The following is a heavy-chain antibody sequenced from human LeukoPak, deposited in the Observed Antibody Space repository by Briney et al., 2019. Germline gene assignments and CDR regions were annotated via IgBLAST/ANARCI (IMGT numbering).Heavy chain of an antibody. J-gene: IGHJ3*02. CDR2: ISWNSGSI. V-gene: IGHV3-9*01. D-gene: IGHD3-3*01. CDR1: GFTFDDYA. CDR3: ARGLTIFGVVNDAFDI. Sequence: GGSLRLSCAASGFTFDDYAMHWVRQAPGKGLEWVSGISWNSGSIGYADSVKGRFTISRDNAKNSLYLQMNSLGAEDTAVYYCARGLTIFGVVNDAFDIWGQGTMVTVSS.